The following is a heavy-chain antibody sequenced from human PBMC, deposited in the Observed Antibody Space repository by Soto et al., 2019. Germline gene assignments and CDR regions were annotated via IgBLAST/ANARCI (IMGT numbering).Heavy chain of an antibody. Sequence: QVQLVQSGAEVKKPGSSVKVSCKASGGTFSSYAISWVRQAPGQGLEWMRGIIPIFGTANYAQKFQCRVTITADESTSTAYMELSSLTSEDTAVYYCARDRGYSSSWTGVYYYGMDVWGQGTTVTVSS. CDR3: ARDRGYSSSWTGVYYYGMDV. CDR1: GGTFSSYA. CDR2: IIPIFGTA. D-gene: IGHD6-13*01. J-gene: IGHJ6*02. V-gene: IGHV1-69*12.